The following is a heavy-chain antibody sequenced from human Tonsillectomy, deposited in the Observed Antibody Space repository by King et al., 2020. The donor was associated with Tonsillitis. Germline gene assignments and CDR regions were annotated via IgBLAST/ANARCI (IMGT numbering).Heavy chain of an antibody. CDR3: VKEGGTLAGAAGFQY. D-gene: IGHD6-19*01. CDR1: GFAFINNV. Sequence: VQLVESGGDLVQPGGSLGLSGSASGFAFINNVRPWFRKPPGRGLKYVSVFGDNGEVTYSTNSVNGRFTISRDNSKNMLYLQMDNLRAEDTALYYCVKEGGTLAGAAGFQYWGQGTLVIVSS. V-gene: IGHV3-64D*06. J-gene: IGHJ4*02. CDR2: FGDNGEVT.